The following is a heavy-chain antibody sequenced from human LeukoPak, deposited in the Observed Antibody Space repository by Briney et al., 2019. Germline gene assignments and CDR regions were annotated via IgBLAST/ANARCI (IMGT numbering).Heavy chain of an antibody. CDR2: IRHDGSNN. CDR3: ARDVGPYYDGSGSSSAFDV. CDR1: GFAFGAYG. Sequence: PGGSLRLSCAPSGFAFGAYGMHWVRQAPGKGLEWVSFIRHDGSNNYYAGSVKGRFTISKDNFKSTLSLQMNSLRPDDTAVYYCARDVGPYYDGSGSSSAFDVWGQGKLVTVSS. D-gene: IGHD3-10*01. V-gene: IGHV3-30*02. J-gene: IGHJ3*01.